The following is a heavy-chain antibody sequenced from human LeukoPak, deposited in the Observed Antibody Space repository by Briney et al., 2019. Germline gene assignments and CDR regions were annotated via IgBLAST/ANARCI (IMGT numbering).Heavy chain of an antibody. CDR3: AREKAFDI. CDR1: GFTFSNYW. CDR2: IKQDGSEK. Sequence: GGSLRLSCAASGFTFSNYWMSWVRQAPGKGLEWVANIKQDGSEKYYVDSVKGRFTMSRDNAKNSLYLQMNSLRAEDTAVYYWAREKAFDIWGQGTMVTVSS. V-gene: IGHV3-7*01. J-gene: IGHJ3*02.